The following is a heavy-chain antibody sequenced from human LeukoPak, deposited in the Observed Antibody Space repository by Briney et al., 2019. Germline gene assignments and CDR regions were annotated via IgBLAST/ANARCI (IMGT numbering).Heavy chain of an antibody. CDR2: ISGSGAST. D-gene: IGHD3-3*01. CDR3: AKGTDYDPTD. CDR1: GFTFSTYA. V-gene: IGHV3-23*01. Sequence: GGSLRLSCAASGFTFSTYAMSWVRQAPGKGLEWVSSISGSGASTYYADSVKGRFTISRDNSKNTLSLQMNNPRAEETAVYYCAKGTDYDPTDWGQGTLVTVSS. J-gene: IGHJ4*02.